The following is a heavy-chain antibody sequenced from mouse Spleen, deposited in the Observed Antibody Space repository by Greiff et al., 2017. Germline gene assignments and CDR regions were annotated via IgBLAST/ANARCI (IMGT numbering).Heavy chain of an antibody. D-gene: IGHD1-1*01. J-gene: IGHJ2*01. CDR3: ARAPYYYGKDY. V-gene: IGHV1-64*01. Sequence: QVQLQQSGAELVKPGASVKLSCKASGYTFTSYWMHWVKQRPGQGLEWIGMIHPNSGSTNYNEKFKSKATLTVDKSSSTAYMQLSSLTSEDSAVYYCARAPYYYGKDYWGQGTTLTVSS. CDR2: IHPNSGST. CDR1: GYTFTSYW.